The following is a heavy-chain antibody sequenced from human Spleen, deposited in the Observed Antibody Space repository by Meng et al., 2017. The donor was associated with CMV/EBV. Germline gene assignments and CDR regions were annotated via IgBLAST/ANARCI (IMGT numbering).Heavy chain of an antibody. V-gene: IGHV3-30*19. Sequence: GESLKISCAASGFTFSSYGMHWVRQAPGKGLEWVAVLSNDGTNKYDAESVKGRFTISRDNSKNTLYLQMNSLRAEDTAVYYCARDVPSSSWYVGFDYWGQGTLVTVSS. J-gene: IGHJ4*02. CDR3: ARDVPSSSWYVGFDY. D-gene: IGHD6-13*01. CDR1: GFTFSSYG. CDR2: LSNDGTNK.